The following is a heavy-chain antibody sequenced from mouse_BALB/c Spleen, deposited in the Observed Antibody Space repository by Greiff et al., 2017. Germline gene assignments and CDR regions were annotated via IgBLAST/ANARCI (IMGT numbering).Heavy chain of an antibody. D-gene: IGHD1-1*01. V-gene: IGHV1-80*01. Sequence: QVHVKQSGAELVRPGSSVKISCKASGYAFSSYWMNWVKQRPGQGLEWIGQIYPGDGDTNYNGKFKGKATLTADKSSSTAYMQLSSLTSEDSAVYFCARWGITTVVEGGYWGQGTTLTVSS. CDR3: ARWGITTVVEGGY. CDR2: IYPGDGDT. J-gene: IGHJ2*01. CDR1: GYAFSSYW.